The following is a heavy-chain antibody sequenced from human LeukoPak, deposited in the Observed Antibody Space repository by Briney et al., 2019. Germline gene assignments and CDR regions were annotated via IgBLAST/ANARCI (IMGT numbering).Heavy chain of an antibody. Sequence: PSETLSLTCAVYGGSFSSYYWSWIRQPAGKGLEWIGRIYTSGSTNYNPSLKSRVTMSVDTSKNQFSLKLSSVTAADTAVYYCARGGWYVWFDPWGQGTLVTVSS. J-gene: IGHJ5*02. V-gene: IGHV4-59*10. CDR1: GGSFSSYY. CDR3: ARGGWYVWFDP. D-gene: IGHD6-19*01. CDR2: IYTSGST.